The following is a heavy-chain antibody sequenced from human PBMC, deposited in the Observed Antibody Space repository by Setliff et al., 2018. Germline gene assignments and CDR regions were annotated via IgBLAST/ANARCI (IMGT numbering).Heavy chain of an antibody. J-gene: IGHJ5*02. D-gene: IGHD2-2*01. CDR3: TYYCSSTSCYRDLDWFDP. CDR2: IRSKAYGGTT. Sequence: GGSLSLSCTASGFTFGDYAMSWVRQAPGKGLEWVGFIRSKAYGGTTEYAASVKGRFTISRDDSKSIAYLQMNSLKTEDTAVYYCTYYCSSTSCYRDLDWFDPWGQGTLVTVPS. V-gene: IGHV3-49*04. CDR1: GFTFGDYA.